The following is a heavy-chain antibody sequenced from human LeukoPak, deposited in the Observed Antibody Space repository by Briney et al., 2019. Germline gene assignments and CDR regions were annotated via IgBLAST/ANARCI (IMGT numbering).Heavy chain of an antibody. Sequence: ASLKVSCKASGYTFTGYYMHWVRQAPGQGLEWMGWINPNSGGTNYAQKFQGSVTMTRDTSISTAYMELSRLRSDDTAVYYFARQWTEPGYYYGMHFWVRGGTVTVS. CDR3: ARQWTEPGYYYGMHF. V-gene: IGHV1-2*02. J-gene: IGHJ6*01. CDR2: INPNSGGT. D-gene: IGHD6-19*01. CDR1: GYTFTGYY.